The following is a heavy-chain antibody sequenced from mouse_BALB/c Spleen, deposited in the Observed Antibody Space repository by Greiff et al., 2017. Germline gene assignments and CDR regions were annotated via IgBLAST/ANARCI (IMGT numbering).Heavy chain of an antibody. V-gene: IGHV1-7*01. CDR2: INPSTGYT. CDR3: ARRGPFDY. J-gene: IGHJ2*01. Sequence: VQLHQSGAELAKPGASVKMSCKASGYTFTSYWMHWVKQRPGQGLEWIGYINPSTGYTEYNQKFKDKATLTADKSSSTAYMQLSSLTSEDSAVYYCARRGPFDYWGQGTTLTVSS. CDR1: GYTFTSYW.